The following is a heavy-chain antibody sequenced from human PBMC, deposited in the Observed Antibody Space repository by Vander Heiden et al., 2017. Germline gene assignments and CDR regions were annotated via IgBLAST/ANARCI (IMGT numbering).Heavy chain of an antibody. D-gene: IGHD3-10*01. CDR3: GRGSYPDYYGSGVDY. Sequence: EVQLVESGGGGVQTGRSLRLSGAASGYTFDDHAMHWVRQAPGKGLEWVSGISSNSGSIGYADAGNCRFTISRDNAKNSLYMQMNSLRADPTALYYCGRGSYPDYYGSGVDYWGQGTLVTVSS. V-gene: IGHV3-9*01. CDR1: GYTFDDHA. J-gene: IGHJ4*02. CDR2: ISSNSGSI.